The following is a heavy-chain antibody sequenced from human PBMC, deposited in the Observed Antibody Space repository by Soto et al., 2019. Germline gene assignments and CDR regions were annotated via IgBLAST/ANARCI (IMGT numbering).Heavy chain of an antibody. CDR1: GFTFSSYG. J-gene: IGHJ4*02. D-gene: IGHD6-6*01. CDR3: AKRPLAARHTDY. V-gene: IGHV3-23*01. CDR2: ISGSGDNT. Sequence: GGSLRLACAASGFTFSSYGMHWVRQAPGKGLEWVSIISGSGDNTYYADSVRGRFTISRDNSKNTLYLQMNSLRADDTAVYYCAKRPLAARHTDYWGQGTLVTVSS.